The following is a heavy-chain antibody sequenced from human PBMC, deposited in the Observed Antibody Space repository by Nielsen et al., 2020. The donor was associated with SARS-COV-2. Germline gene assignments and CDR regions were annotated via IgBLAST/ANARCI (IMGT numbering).Heavy chain of an antibody. D-gene: IGHD3-10*01. CDR3: ARRASNYYGSGHYYMDV. CDR1: GGSISSGGYY. CDR2: IYYSGST. J-gene: IGHJ6*03. Sequence: SETLSLTCTVSGGSISSGGYYWSWIRQHPGKGLEWIGYIYYSGSTYYNPSLKSRVTISVDTSKNQFSLKLSSVTAADTAVYYCARRASNYYGSGHYYMDVWGKGTTVTVSS. V-gene: IGHV4-31*03.